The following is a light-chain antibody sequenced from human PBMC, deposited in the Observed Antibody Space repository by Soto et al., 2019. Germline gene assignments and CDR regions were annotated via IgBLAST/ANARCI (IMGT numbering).Light chain of an antibody. V-gene: IGLV1-44*01. CDR3: AAWDDSLHVV. J-gene: IGLJ2*01. CDR1: SSNIGSNT. Sequence: QTVVTQPPSASGTPGQRVTISCSGSSSNIGSNTVNWYQQLPGMAPKLLIYSNNQRPSGVPDRFSGSKSGTSASLAISGLQSEDEADYYCAAWDDSLHVVFGGGTKLTVL. CDR2: SNN.